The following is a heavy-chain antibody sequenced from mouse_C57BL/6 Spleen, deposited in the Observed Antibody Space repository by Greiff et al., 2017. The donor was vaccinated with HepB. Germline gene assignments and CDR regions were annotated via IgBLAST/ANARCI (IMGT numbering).Heavy chain of an antibody. Sequence: EVQLQESGPGLVKPSQSLSLTCSVTGYSITSGYYWNWIRQFPGNKLEWMGYISYDGSNNYNPSLKNRISITRDTSKNQFFLMLNSVTTEDTATYYCARDGVSAMDYWGQGTSVTVSS. CDR1: GYSITSGYY. CDR3: ARDGVSAMDY. J-gene: IGHJ4*01. CDR2: ISYDGSN. V-gene: IGHV3-6*01.